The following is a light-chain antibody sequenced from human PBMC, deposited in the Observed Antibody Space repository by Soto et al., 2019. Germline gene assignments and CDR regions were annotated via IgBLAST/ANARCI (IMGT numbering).Light chain of an antibody. CDR2: AAS. J-gene: IGKJ5*01. CDR1: QGISNF. CDR3: QKYSSVIT. V-gene: IGKV1-27*01. Sequence: DIQMTQSPSSLSASVGDRVTITCRASQGISNFLAWYQQKPGKVPKLLISAASPLQSGVPSRFSGSGSGTDFTLTITSLQPEDVATYYCQKYSSVITFGQGTRLE.